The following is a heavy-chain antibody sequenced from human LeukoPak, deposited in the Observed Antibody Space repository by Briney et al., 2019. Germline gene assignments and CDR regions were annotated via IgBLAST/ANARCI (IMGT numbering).Heavy chain of an antibody. V-gene: IGHV3-30*03. J-gene: IGHJ6*02. Sequence: GGSLRLSCAASGFTFSSYGMHWVRQAPGKGLEWVAVISYDGSNKYYADSVKGRFTISRDNSKNTLYLQMNSLRAEDTAVYYCARGGWYVLIRGMDVWGQGTTVTVSS. CDR2: ISYDGSNK. D-gene: IGHD6-19*01. CDR3: ARGGWYVLIRGMDV. CDR1: GFTFSSYG.